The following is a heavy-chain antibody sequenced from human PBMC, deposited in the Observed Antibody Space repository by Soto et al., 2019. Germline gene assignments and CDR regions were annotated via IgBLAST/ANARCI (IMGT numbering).Heavy chain of an antibody. Sequence: GESLKISCKGSGYSFTSYWIGWVRQMPGKGLEWMGIIYPGDSDTRYSPSFQGQVTISADKSISTAYLQWSSLKASDTAMYYCARPTFISLVESTPIIDAFDIWGQGTMVTVSS. CDR3: ARPTFISLVESTPIIDAFDI. V-gene: IGHV5-51*01. CDR1: GYSFTSYW. CDR2: IYPGDSDT. D-gene: IGHD3-16*01. J-gene: IGHJ3*02.